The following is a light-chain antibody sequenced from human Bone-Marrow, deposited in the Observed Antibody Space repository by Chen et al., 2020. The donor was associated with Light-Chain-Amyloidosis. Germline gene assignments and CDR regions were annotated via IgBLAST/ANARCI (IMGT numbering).Light chain of an antibody. Sequence: DIQMTQSPSPLSASVGARVTITCRASQIISSWLAWYQQKPGKAPNLLIYKASSLQSGVPSRFSGSGSGTEFTLTFNSLQPDDIATYYCQQYSGKPLTFGGGTRVEIK. CDR3: QQYSGKPLT. V-gene: IGKV1-5*03. J-gene: IGKJ4*01. CDR2: KAS. CDR1: QIISSW.